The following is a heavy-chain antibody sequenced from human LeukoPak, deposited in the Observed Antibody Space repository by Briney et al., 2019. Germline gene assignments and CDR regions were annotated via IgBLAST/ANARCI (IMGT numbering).Heavy chain of an antibody. V-gene: IGHV3-30-3*01. Sequence: PRGSLRLSCAASGFTFSDYYMSWIRQAPGKGLEWVAVISYDGSNKYYADSVKGRFTISRDNSKNTLYLQMNSLRAEDTAVYYCARGFRYFDCDYWGQGTLVTVSS. CDR2: ISYDGSNK. CDR3: ARGFRYFDCDY. J-gene: IGHJ4*02. D-gene: IGHD3-9*01. CDR1: GFTFSDYY.